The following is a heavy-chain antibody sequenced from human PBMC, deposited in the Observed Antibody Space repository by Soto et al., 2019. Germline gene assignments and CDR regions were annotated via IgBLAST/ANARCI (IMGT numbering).Heavy chain of an antibody. J-gene: IGHJ2*01. Sequence: PGESLKISCKGSGYSFTSYWIGWVRQMPGKGLEWMGIIYPGDSDTRYSPSFQGQVTISADKSISTAYLQWSSLKASDTAMYYCARQVFYVDTAMAWYFDLWGRGTLVTVSS. CDR2: IYPGDSDT. CDR3: ARQVFYVDTAMAWYFDL. D-gene: IGHD5-18*01. CDR1: GYSFTSYW. V-gene: IGHV5-51*01.